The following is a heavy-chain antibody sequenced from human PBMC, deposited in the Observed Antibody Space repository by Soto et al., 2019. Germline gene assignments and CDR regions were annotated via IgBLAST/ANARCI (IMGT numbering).Heavy chain of an antibody. Sequence: PGESLKISCKGSGYSFTSYWISWVRQMPGKGLEWMGRIDPSDSYTNYSPSFQGHVTISADKSISTAYLQWSSLKASDTAMYYCARRHSSSSAFDPWGQVILVTVSS. CDR1: GYSFTSYW. V-gene: IGHV5-10-1*01. CDR3: ARRHSSSSAFDP. D-gene: IGHD6-13*01. CDR2: IDPSDSYT. J-gene: IGHJ5*02.